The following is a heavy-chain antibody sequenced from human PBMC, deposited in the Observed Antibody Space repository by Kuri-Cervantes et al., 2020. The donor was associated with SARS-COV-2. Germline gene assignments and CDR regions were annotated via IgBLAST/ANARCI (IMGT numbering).Heavy chain of an antibody. CDR3: ARVAVAATIFGDY. V-gene: IGHV4-34*01. CDR2: INHSGST. CDR1: GGSFSGYY. J-gene: IGHJ4*02. Sequence: SQTLSLTCAVYGGSFSGYYWSWIRQPPGKGLEWIGEINHSGSTNYNPSLKSRVTISVDTSKNQFSLKLSSVTAADTAVYYCARVAVAATIFGDYWGQGNMVTVSS. D-gene: IGHD6-19*01.